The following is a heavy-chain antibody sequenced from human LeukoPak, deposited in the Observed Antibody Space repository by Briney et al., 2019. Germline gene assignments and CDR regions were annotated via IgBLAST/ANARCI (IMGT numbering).Heavy chain of an antibody. J-gene: IGHJ4*02. Sequence: SETLSLTCTVSGDSVSSSSYYWVWLRQPPGKGLEWIATIYYSGSTYYNPSLKSRVTISVDTSKNQFSLKLSSVTAADTAMYYCARYWGPYDNSGAYFDYWGQGTLVTVSS. CDR1: GDSVSSSSYY. V-gene: IGHV4-39*01. CDR2: IYYSGST. CDR3: ARYWGPYDNSGAYFDY. D-gene: IGHD3-22*01.